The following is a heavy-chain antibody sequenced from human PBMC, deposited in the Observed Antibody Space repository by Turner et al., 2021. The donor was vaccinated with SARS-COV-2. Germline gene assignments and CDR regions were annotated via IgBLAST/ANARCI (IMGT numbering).Heavy chain of an antibody. CDR1: GGSISSSSYS. Sequence: QLQLQESGPGLVKPSETLSLTCSVSGGSISSSSYSWGWIRQPPGKGPEWIGSVYYRGNTYYNPSLESRVTISVDTSTNQFSLKLNSVTAADTAVYYCARVKSTVTTYYYYYMDVWGKGTTVTVSS. CDR2: VYYRGNT. J-gene: IGHJ6*03. CDR3: ARVKSTVTTYYYYYMDV. D-gene: IGHD4-4*01. V-gene: IGHV4-39*01.